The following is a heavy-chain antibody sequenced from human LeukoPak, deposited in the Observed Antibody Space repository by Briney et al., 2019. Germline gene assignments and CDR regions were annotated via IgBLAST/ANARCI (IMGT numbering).Heavy chain of an antibody. V-gene: IGHV3-33*01. CDR3: ARGYYYDSSGVGVTRLYFDY. CDR1: GFTFSSYG. J-gene: IGHJ4*02. CDR2: IWYDGSNK. D-gene: IGHD3-22*01. Sequence: GRSLRLSCAASGFTFSSYGMHWVRQAPGKGLEWVAVIWYDGSNKYYADSVKGRFTISRDNSKNTLYLQMNSLRAEDTAVYYCARGYYYDSSGVGVTRLYFDYWGQGTLVTVSS.